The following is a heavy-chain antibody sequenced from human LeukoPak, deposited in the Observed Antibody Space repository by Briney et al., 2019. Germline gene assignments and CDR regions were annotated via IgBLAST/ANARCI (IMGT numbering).Heavy chain of an antibody. D-gene: IGHD5-12*01. J-gene: IGHJ4*02. CDR1: GFTLSSYS. V-gene: IGHV3-21*01. CDR3: ARDVFIVATITSSGD. CDR2: ISSSSSYI. Sequence: PGGSLRLSCAASGFTLSSYSMNWVRQAPGKGLEWVSSISSSSSYIYYADSVKGRFTISRDNAKNSLYLQMNSLRAEDTAVYYCARDVFIVATITSSGDWGQGTLVTVSS.